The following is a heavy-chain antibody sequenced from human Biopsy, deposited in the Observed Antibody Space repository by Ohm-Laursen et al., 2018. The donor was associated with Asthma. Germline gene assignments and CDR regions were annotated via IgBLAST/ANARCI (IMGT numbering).Heavy chain of an antibody. D-gene: IGHD3-16*01. Sequence: SLRLSCSASGFTFSDYSMTWTRQAPGKGLEWISYISNSGSSILYADSVKGRFTISRDNAKNSLHLQMNSLRAEDTAIYYCARDIAFGGVHDFWGQGTLVAVSS. J-gene: IGHJ4*02. CDR1: GFTFSDYS. CDR2: ISNSGSSI. V-gene: IGHV3-11*01. CDR3: ARDIAFGGVHDF.